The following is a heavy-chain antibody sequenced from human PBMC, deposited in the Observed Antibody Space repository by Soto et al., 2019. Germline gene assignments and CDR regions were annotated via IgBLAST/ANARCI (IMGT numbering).Heavy chain of an antibody. V-gene: IGHV1-2*02. Sequence: ASVKVACKASGYTFTAYYMHWVRQAPGQGLEWMGWISPYTGGTKYSQKLQGRVMVTGDTTITPASMEVCGLRFDDTGVYYFASDTRPPYHDDLDIWDQGTMVTV. J-gene: IGHJ3*02. CDR1: GYTFTAYY. CDR2: ISPYTGGT. CDR3: ASDTRPPYHDDLDI. D-gene: IGHD3-3*01.